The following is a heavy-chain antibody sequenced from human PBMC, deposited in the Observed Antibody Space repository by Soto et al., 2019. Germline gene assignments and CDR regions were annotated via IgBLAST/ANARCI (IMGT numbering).Heavy chain of an antibody. V-gene: IGHV1-69*04. CDR3: ARDTTRCSSTSCYVSWFDP. CDR1: GGTFSSYT. D-gene: IGHD2-2*01. CDR2: IIPILGIA. J-gene: IGHJ5*02. Sequence: ASVKVSCKASGGTFSSYTISWVRQAPGQGPEWMGRIIPILGIANYAQKFQGRVTITADKSTSTAYMELSSLRSEDTAVYYCARDTTRCSSTSCYVSWFDPWGQGTLVTVSS.